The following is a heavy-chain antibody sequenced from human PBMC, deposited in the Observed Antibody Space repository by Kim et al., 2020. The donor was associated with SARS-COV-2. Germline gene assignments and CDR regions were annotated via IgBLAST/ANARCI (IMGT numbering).Heavy chain of an antibody. D-gene: IGHD5-12*01. V-gene: IGHV3-30*07. J-gene: IGHJ4*02. CDR3: ARAGVKRWLQFGHFDY. Sequence: SVKGRFTISRDNSKTTLYLQMNSLRAEDTAVYYCARAGVKRWLQFGHFDYWGEGTLVTVSS.